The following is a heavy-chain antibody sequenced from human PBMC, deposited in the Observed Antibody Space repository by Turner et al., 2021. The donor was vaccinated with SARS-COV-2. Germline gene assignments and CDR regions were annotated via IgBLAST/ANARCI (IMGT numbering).Heavy chain of an antibody. J-gene: IGHJ4*02. CDR1: GFTFSSYA. CDR2: ISYDGSNK. Sequence: QVQLVESGGGVVQPGRSLRLSCAASGFTFSSYAMHWVRQAPGKGLEWVAVISYDGSNKFYADSVKGRFTISRDNSKNTLYLQMNSLRADDTAVYYCARDQEGWKFDDWGQGTLVTVSS. CDR3: ARDQEGWKFDD. V-gene: IGHV3-30*04. D-gene: IGHD1-1*01.